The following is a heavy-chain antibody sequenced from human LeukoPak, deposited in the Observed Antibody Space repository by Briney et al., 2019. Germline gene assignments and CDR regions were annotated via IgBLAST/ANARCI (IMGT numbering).Heavy chain of an antibody. CDR2: IFPGDSDT. V-gene: IGHV5-51*01. D-gene: IGHD6-19*01. CDR3: AKRRAVAGQYYFDY. Sequence: GESLKISCKASGYSFTTYWIAWVRQMPGKGLEWMGIIFPGDSDTRYSPSFQGQVTISVDKSITTAYLQWSSLKASDTAMYYCAKRRAVAGQYYFDYWGQGTLVTVSS. CDR1: GYSFTTYW. J-gene: IGHJ4*02.